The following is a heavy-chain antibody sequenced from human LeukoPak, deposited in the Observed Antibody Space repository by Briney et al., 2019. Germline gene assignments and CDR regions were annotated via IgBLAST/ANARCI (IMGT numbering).Heavy chain of an antibody. D-gene: IGHD2-2*01. V-gene: IGHV1-69*13. J-gene: IGHJ3*02. Sequence: SVKVSCKASGYTFTSYGISWVRQAPGQWLEWMGGIIPIFGTANYAQKFQGRVTITADESTSTAYMELSSLRSEDTAVYYCAASPYCSSTSCAIDGIWGQGTMVTVSS. CDR1: GYTFTSYG. CDR2: IIPIFGTA. CDR3: AASPYCSSTSCAIDGI.